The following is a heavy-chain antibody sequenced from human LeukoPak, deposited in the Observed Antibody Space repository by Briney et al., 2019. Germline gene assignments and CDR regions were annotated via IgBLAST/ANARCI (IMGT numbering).Heavy chain of an antibody. Sequence: GGSLRLSCAASGFTFSSYSMNWVRQAPGKGLEWVSSISSSSSYIYYADSVKGRFTISRDNAKNSLYLQMNSLRAEDTAVYYCARDPNKNFDWLLYYFDYWGQGTLVTASS. CDR3: ARDPNKNFDWLLYYFDY. V-gene: IGHV3-21*01. CDR1: GFTFSSYS. J-gene: IGHJ4*02. D-gene: IGHD3-9*01. CDR2: ISSSSSYI.